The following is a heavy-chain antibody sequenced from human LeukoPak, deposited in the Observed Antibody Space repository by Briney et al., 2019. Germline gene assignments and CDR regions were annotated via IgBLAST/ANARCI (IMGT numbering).Heavy chain of an antibody. D-gene: IGHD2/OR15-2a*01. V-gene: IGHV1-24*01. CDR2: FLPENGET. CDR1: GYTLTELS. Sequence: ASVKVSCKVSGYTLTELSMDWVRQAPGKGLEWMGGFLPENGETIYAQKFKGRVVMTEDTSTDTAYMELSSLRSEDTAVYYCATGEFCNNSTCYPAFGFWGQGSLVIVSS. CDR3: ATGEFCNNSTCYPAFGF. J-gene: IGHJ4*02.